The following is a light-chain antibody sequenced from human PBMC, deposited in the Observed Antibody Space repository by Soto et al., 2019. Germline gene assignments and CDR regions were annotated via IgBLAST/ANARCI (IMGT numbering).Light chain of an antibody. CDR2: QTS. CDR1: QYINTR. CDR3: HQRQSWPRT. Sequence: EIVLTQSPATQSSCPGDRVTLSFRASQYINTRLAWYQHRPRQAPRLLIYQTSLRAAGIPARFSASGSGTDFTLTISDVQPEDFALYYCHQRQSWPRTFGQGTKVDIK. V-gene: IGKV3-11*01. J-gene: IGKJ1*01.